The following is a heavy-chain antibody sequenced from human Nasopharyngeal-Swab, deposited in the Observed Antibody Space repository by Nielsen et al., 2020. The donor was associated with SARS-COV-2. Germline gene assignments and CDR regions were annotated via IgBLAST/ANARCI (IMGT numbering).Heavy chain of an antibody. CDR2: IKEDGSEK. CDR1: GFTFSTYW. J-gene: IGHJ4*02. V-gene: IGHV3-7*03. CDR3: ARGFDY. Sequence: GESLKISCADSGFTFSTYWMSWVRQAPGKGLEWVANIKEDGSEKYYVDSVKGRSTISRDNAKNQFSLKLSSVTAADTAVYYCARGFDYWGQGTLVTVSS.